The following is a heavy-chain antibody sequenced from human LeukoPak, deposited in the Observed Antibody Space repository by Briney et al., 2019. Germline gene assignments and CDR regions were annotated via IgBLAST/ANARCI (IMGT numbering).Heavy chain of an antibody. CDR2: IIPIVGTA. J-gene: IGHJ6*02. CDR1: GGTFSSYA. Sequence: GASVKVSCKASGGTFSSYAISWVRQAPGQGLEWMGGIIPIVGTANYAQKFQGRVTSTADESTSTAYMELSSLRSEDTAVYYCASLPIRRSYYYYGMDVWGQGTTVTVSS. D-gene: IGHD3-10*01. V-gene: IGHV1-69*13. CDR3: ASLPIRRSYYYYGMDV.